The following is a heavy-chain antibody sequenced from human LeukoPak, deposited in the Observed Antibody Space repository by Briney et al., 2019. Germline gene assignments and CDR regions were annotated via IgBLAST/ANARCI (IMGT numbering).Heavy chain of an antibody. CDR3: AKEGLYTSGSSDWFDP. D-gene: IGHD6-19*01. J-gene: IGHJ5*02. V-gene: IGHV3-23*01. CDR1: GFTFSSYA. Sequence: PGGSLRLSCAASGFTFSSYAMSWVRQAPGKGLEWVSAISGSGGSTYYADSVKGRFTISRDNSKNTLYLQMNSLRAEDTAVYYFAKEGLYTSGSSDWFDPWGQGTLVTVSS. CDR2: ISGSGGST.